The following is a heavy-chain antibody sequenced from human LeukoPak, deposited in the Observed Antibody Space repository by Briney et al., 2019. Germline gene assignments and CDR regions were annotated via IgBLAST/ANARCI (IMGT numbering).Heavy chain of an antibody. V-gene: IGHV4-4*07. J-gene: IGHJ6*02. CDR2: IYSSGTT. Sequence: ASETLSLTCNVSGGSISNYYWTWIQQPAGKGLEWIGRIYSSGTTTYNPSLKSRVAMSVDTSRNQFSLKLNSVTAADTAVYYCARVSPIAAAGSSYYYAIDVWGQGTTVTVSS. CDR1: GGSISNYY. CDR3: ARVSPIAAAGSSYYYAIDV. D-gene: IGHD6-25*01.